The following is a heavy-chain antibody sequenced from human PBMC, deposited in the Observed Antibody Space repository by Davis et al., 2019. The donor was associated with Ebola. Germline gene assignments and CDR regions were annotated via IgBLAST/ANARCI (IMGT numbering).Heavy chain of an antibody. CDR3: ARLGGMGGRPLDY. CDR1: GGSISSGDYY. D-gene: IGHD6-6*01. Sequence: SETLSLTCTVSGGSISSGDYYWSWIRQPPGKGLEWIGYIYYSGSTYYNPSLESRVTISEDTSKNQFSLQLTSVTAEDTAVYYCARLGGMGGRPLDYWGQGILVTVSS. J-gene: IGHJ4*02. V-gene: IGHV4-30-4*01. CDR2: IYYSGST.